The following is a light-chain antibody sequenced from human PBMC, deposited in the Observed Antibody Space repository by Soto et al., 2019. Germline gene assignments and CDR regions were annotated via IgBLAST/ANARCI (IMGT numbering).Light chain of an antibody. Sequence: MQWTQSPSSLSASVGYRVSFTCRASEDISSDLVWYQQKPGKAPKRLIFDASSLQTGVPSRFSGSGSGTDLTLTISSLQPEDIATYYCQQYHKPPITFGQGTRLEI. CDR3: QQYHKPPIT. CDR2: DAS. CDR1: EDISSD. V-gene: IGKV1-33*01. J-gene: IGKJ5*01.